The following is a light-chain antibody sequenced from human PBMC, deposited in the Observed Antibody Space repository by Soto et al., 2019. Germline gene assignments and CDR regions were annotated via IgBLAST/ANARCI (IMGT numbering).Light chain of an antibody. CDR3: QSYDTSLSGHVV. J-gene: IGLJ2*01. Sequence: SVLTQPPSVSGAPGQRVTISCTGSSSNIGADYDVHWYKQLPGGAPQLLIYGNTNRPSGVPDRFSGSKSGTSASLAIAELQVEDEADYFCQSYDTSLSGHVVFGGGTKLTVL. V-gene: IGLV1-40*01. CDR2: GNT. CDR1: SSNIGADYD.